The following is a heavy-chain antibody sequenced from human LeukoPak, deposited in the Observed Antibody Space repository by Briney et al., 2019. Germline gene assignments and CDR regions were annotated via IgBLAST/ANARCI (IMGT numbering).Heavy chain of an antibody. J-gene: IGHJ4*02. CDR1: GFTFSSYG. D-gene: IGHD6-13*01. CDR3: AKDGSSSWYYFDY. CDR2: ISGSGGST. V-gene: IGHV3-23*01. Sequence: GGSLRLSCAASGFTFSSYGMSWVRQAPGKGLEWVSAISGSGGSTYYADSVKGRFTISRDNSKNTLYLQMNSLRAEDTAVYYCAKDGSSSWYYFDYWGQGTLVTVSS.